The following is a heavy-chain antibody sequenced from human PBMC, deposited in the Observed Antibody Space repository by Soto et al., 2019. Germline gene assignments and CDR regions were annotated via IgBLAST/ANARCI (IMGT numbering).Heavy chain of an antibody. V-gene: IGHV1-69*01. D-gene: IGHD6-13*01. CDR3: ASGASRWYPYFFDS. J-gene: IGHJ4*02. CDR2: IIPYYNTL. Sequence: QAQVVQSGAEVRKPGSSVKLSCKASEGTFNSYAIAWVRQAPGQGLEWMGGIIPYYNTLNYAQKFQDRVTITADDSTKTVYMELSSLRSDDTAVYFCASGASRWYPYFFDSWPREPWSPSPQ. CDR1: EGTFNSYA.